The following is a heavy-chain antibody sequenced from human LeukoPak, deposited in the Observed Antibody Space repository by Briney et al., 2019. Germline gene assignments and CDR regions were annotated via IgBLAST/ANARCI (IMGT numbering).Heavy chain of an antibody. D-gene: IGHD2-15*01. CDR2: NSGSGGST. J-gene: IGHJ4*02. CDR1: GFTFSSYA. Sequence: PGGSLRLSCAASGFTFSSYAMSWVRQAPGKGLEWVSANSGSGGSTYYADSVKGRFTISRDNSKNTLYLQMNSLRAEDTAVYYCAKDLRHKYCSGGSCYSGGFDYWGQGTLVTVSS. V-gene: IGHV3-23*01. CDR3: AKDLRHKYCSGGSCYSGGFDY.